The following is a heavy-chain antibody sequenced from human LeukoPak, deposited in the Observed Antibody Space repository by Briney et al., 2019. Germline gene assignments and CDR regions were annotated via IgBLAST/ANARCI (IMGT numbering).Heavy chain of an antibody. CDR2: INHSGST. V-gene: IGHV4-34*01. Sequence: SETLSLTCAVYGGSFNGYYWSWIRQPPGKGLEWIGEINHSGSTNYNPSLKSRVTISVDTSKNQFSLKLSSVTAADTAVYYCARGSRYDYVWGSYREHNFDYWGQGTLVTVSS. J-gene: IGHJ4*02. CDR1: GGSFNGYY. D-gene: IGHD3-16*02. CDR3: ARGSRYDYVWGSYREHNFDY.